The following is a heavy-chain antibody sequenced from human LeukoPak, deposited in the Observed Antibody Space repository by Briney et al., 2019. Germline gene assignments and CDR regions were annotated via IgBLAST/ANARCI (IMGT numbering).Heavy chain of an antibody. J-gene: IGHJ6*02. CDR3: ASNSMVRGANRFYYGMDV. D-gene: IGHD3-10*01. Sequence: RSSETLSLTCVVYGGSLSGYYWSWIRQPPGKGLEWIGEINQSGSTRYNPSLKSRVAILVDTSKNQFSLKLSSVTAADTAVYYCASNSMVRGANRFYYGMDVWGQGTTVTVSS. CDR2: INQSGST. V-gene: IGHV4-34*01. CDR1: GGSLSGYY.